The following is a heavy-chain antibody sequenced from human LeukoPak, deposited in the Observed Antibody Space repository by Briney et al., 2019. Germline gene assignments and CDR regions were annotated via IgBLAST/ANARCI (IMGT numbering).Heavy chain of an antibody. CDR1: GFTFSTYW. Sequence: GGSLRLSCAASGFTFSTYWMSWVRQAPGKGLEWVANIKQDGSEKYYVDSVKGRFTISRDNAENSLYLQMNSLRAEDTAMYYCARDSAGNDYWGQGTLVTVSS. J-gene: IGHJ4*02. D-gene: IGHD6-13*01. CDR3: ARDSAGNDY. CDR2: IKQDGSEK. V-gene: IGHV3-7*01.